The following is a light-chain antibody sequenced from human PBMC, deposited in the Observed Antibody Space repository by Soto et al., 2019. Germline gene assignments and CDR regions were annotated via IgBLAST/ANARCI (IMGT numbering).Light chain of an antibody. V-gene: IGKV1-39*01. J-gene: IGKJ2*01. CDR1: QSISSY. CDR2: AAS. Sequence: DIQMTQSPSTLSGSVGDRVTITCRASQSISSYLNWYQQKPGKAPKLLIYAASSLQSGVPSRFSGSGSGTDFTLTISSLQPEDFVTYYCQQSYSTPYTFGQGTKVDIK. CDR3: QQSYSTPYT.